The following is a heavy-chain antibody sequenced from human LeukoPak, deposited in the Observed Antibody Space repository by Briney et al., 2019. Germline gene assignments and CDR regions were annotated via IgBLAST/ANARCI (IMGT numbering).Heavy chain of an antibody. V-gene: IGHV4-4*02. Sequence: SGTLSLTCAVSGGSISSSNWWSWVRQPPGKGLEWIGEIYHTGSTNYNPSLKSRVTISVDKSKNQFSLKLSSVTAPDTAVYYCARGGMVRGVIVYYYYGMDVWGKGTTVTVSS. J-gene: IGHJ6*04. CDR3: ARGGMVRGVIVYYYYGMDV. D-gene: IGHD3-10*01. CDR2: IYHTGST. CDR1: GGSISSSNW.